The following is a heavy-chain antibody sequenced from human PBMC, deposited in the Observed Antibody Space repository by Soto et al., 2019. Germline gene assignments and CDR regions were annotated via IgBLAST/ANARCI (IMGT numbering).Heavy chain of an antibody. CDR2: VYTTGAT. J-gene: IGHJ5*02. Sequence: PSETLSLTCTVSGGSFSSYFWTWMRQSPGGGLEWLGFVYTTGATRYNPSLKGRVTMSVDTPKNQFSLNLSSVTAADTAVYYCARVIEGRWFDPWGQGTLVTVSS. V-gene: IGHV4-4*07. CDR1: GGSFSSYF. CDR3: ARVIEGRWFDP.